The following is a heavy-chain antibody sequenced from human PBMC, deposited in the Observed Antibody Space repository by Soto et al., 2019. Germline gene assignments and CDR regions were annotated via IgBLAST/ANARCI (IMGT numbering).Heavy chain of an antibody. CDR2: ISGSGGST. V-gene: IGHV3-23*01. Sequence: EVQLLESGGGLVQPGGSLRLSCAASGFTFSSYAMSWVRQAPGKGLEWVSAISGSGGSTYYADSGKGRFTISRDNSKNTLYLQMNSLRAEDTAVYYCAKGTGYCSGGSCAGYHIDYWGQGTLVSVTS. CDR3: AKGTGYCSGGSCAGYHIDY. J-gene: IGHJ4*02. D-gene: IGHD2-15*01. CDR1: GFTFSSYA.